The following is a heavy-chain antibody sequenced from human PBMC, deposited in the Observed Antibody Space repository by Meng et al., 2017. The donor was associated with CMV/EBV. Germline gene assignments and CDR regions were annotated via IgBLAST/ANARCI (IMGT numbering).Heavy chain of an antibody. V-gene: IGHV3-30*02. CDR3: ARRRPPPGGKDY. CDR1: GFTFSLYG. J-gene: IGHJ4*02. D-gene: IGHD4-23*01. Sequence: GESLKISCAASGFTFSLYGIHWVRQAPGKGLEWVAFIQSDGTKKLYADSVKGRFTISRDNSKNTLYLQMNSLRGEDAAVYYCARRRPPPGGKDYWGQGTLVTVSS. CDR2: IQSDGTKK.